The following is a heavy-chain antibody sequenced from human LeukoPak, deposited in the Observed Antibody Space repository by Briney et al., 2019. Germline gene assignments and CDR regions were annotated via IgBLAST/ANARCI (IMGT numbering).Heavy chain of an antibody. V-gene: IGHV4-39*07. D-gene: IGHD3-22*01. J-gene: IGHJ4*02. Sequence: SETLSLTCTVSGGSLDSGDYYWAWVRQPPGKGLECVASIHYSGTTYSDPSLKSRVTLSVDTSKNQFSLKLSSVTAADTAVYYCARGVATMIVVVIAGYYFDYWGQGTLVTVSS. CDR1: GGSLDSGDYY. CDR2: IHYSGTT. CDR3: ARGVATMIVVVIAGYYFDY.